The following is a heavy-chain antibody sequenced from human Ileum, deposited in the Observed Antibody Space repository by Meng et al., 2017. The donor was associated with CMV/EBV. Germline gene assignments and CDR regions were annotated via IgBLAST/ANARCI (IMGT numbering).Heavy chain of an antibody. CDR2: IIPIFGTA. Sequence: SVKVSCKASGGTFSSYAISWVRQAPGQGREWMGGIIPIFGTANYAQKFQGRVTITTDESTSTAYMELSSLRSEDTAVYYCATSPSGWNFFEHWGQGTLVTVSS. V-gene: IGHV1-69*05. CDR3: ATSPSGWNFFEH. D-gene: IGHD6-19*01. CDR1: GGTFSSYA. J-gene: IGHJ1*01.